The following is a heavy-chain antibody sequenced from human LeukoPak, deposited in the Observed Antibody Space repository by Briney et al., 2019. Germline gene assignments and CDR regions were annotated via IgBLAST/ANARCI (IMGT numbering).Heavy chain of an antibody. J-gene: IGHJ4*02. V-gene: IGHV3-48*02. CDR1: GFTFSSFS. CDR3: ARENWAYGSNPFDY. D-gene: IGHD4-23*01. CDR2: ISRSRSTI. Sequence: GGSLRLSCAASGFTFSSFSMNWVRQAPGKGLEWVSYISRSRSTIYYADSVKGRFTISRDNAKNSLYLQMNSLRDEDTAVYYCARENWAYGSNPFDYWGQGTLVTVSS.